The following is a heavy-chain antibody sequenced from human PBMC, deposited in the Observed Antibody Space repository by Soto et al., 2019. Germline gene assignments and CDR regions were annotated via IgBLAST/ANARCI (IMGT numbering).Heavy chain of an antibody. CDR3: AKDWGYDFWRGYSYYFDY. CDR2: ISYDGSNK. CDR1: GFTFSSYG. J-gene: IGHJ4*02. V-gene: IGHV3-30*18. Sequence: GGSLRLSCAASGFTFSSYGMHWVRQAPGKGLEWVAVISYDGSNKYYADSVKGRFTISRDNSKNTLYLQMNSLSAEDTDVYYCAKDWGYDFWRGYSYYFDYWGQGTLVTVSS. D-gene: IGHD3-3*01.